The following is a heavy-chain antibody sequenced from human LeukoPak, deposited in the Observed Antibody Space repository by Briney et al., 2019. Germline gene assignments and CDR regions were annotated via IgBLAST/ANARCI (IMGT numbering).Heavy chain of an antibody. CDR2: IYYSGST. D-gene: IGHD2/OR15-2a*01. J-gene: IGHJ2*01. CDR1: GGSISSGPYF. V-gene: IGHV4-61*01. CDR3: ARDFLPWYFDL. Sequence: PSETLSLTCTVSGGSISSGPYFWSWIRQSPGQGLEWIGYIYYSGSTNYNPSLKSRVTISVDTSKNQFSLKLSSVTAADTAVYYCARDFLPWYFDLWGRGTLVTVSS.